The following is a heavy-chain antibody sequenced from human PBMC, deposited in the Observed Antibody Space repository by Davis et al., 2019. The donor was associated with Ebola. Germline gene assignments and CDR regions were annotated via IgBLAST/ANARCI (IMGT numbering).Heavy chain of an antibody. Sequence: GGSLRLSCAASGFTFSSYGMHWVRQAPGKGLEWVAVISYDGSNKYYADSVKGRFTISRDNSKNTLYLQMNSLRAEDTAVYYCAKDPQYSGLYPYYFDYWGQGTLVTVSS. J-gene: IGHJ4*02. CDR2: ISYDGSNK. V-gene: IGHV3-30*18. D-gene: IGHD1-26*01. CDR1: GFTFSSYG. CDR3: AKDPQYSGLYPYYFDY.